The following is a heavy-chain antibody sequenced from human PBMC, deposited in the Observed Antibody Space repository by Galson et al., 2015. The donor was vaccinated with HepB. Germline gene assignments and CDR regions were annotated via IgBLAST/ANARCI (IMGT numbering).Heavy chain of an antibody. CDR1: GFTFSSYG. D-gene: IGHD6-13*01. Sequence: SLRLSCAASGFTFSSYGMHWVRQAPGKGLEWVAVISYDGSNKYYADSVKGRFTISRDNSKNTLYLQMNSLRAEDTAVYYCARSDSSSWLVGAFDIRGQGTMVTVSS. CDR3: ARSDSSSWLVGAFDI. CDR2: ISYDGSNK. J-gene: IGHJ3*02. V-gene: IGHV3-30*03.